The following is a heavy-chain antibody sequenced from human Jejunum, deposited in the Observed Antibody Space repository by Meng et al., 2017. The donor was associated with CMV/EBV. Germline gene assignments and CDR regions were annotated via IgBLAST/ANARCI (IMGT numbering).Heavy chain of an antibody. D-gene: IGHD6-13*01. Sequence: QVQLQESGPGLVKPSETLSLTCTVSGDSISSYYWSWIRQPAGKGLEWIGRISGSGSTNYNPSLKSRLTMSLDTSKNRFALNLGSVTAADTAIYFCARAESGTANFDFWGQGILVTVSS. CDR2: ISGSGST. V-gene: IGHV4-4*07. CDR1: GDSISSYY. CDR3: ARAESGTANFDF. J-gene: IGHJ4*02.